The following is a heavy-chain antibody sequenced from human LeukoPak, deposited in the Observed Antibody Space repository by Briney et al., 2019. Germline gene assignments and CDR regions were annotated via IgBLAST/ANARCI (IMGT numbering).Heavy chain of an antibody. D-gene: IGHD3-10*01. J-gene: IGHJ4*02. CDR2: VSTSGT. CDR1: GFSISRYH. Sequence: NPSETLSLTCTVSGFSISRYHWSWIRQPAGKGLEWIGRVSTSGTDYNPSLKSRVTMSVDTSKSEFSLNLSSVTAADTAVYFCAGRVWTKTRGLIGYFDYWGQGILVTVSS. V-gene: IGHV4-4*07. CDR3: AGRVWTKTRGLIGYFDY.